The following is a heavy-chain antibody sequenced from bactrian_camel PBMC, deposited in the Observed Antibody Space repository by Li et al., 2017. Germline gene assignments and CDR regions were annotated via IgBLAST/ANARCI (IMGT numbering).Heavy chain of an antibody. CDR1: GFSFSDYA. V-gene: IGHV3S67*01. D-gene: IGHD2*01. J-gene: IGHJ4*01. CDR2: ISSDGKA. Sequence: VQLVESGGGLVQPGGSLRLSCEASGFSFSDYAVTWVRQGPGNECELVSFISSDGKAYTADSVKGRFTISQDHAKNTVYLQLNSLKTEDTAMYYCSNRDYHPEEVILSSMPSQGTQVTVS.